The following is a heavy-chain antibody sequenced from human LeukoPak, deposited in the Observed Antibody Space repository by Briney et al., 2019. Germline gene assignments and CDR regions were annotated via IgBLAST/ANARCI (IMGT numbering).Heavy chain of an antibody. CDR1: GGSISSYY. V-gene: IGHV4-59*01. CDR3: ARAPYSYYGSGSYYKQYYFDY. D-gene: IGHD3-10*01. Sequence: SETLSLTCTVSGGSISSYYWSWIRQPPGKGLEWIGYIYYSGSTNYNPSLKSRVTISVDTSKNQFSLKLSSVTAADTAVYYCARAPYSYYGSGSYYKQYYFDYWGQGTLVTVSS. J-gene: IGHJ4*02. CDR2: IYYSGST.